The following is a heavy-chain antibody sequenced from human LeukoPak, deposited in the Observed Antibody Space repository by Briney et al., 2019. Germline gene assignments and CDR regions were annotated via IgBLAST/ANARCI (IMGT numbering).Heavy chain of an antibody. V-gene: IGHV3-53*01. Sequence: GGSLRLSCASSGFTVSSNYMSWVRQAPGKGLEWVAVIFSGGTTYYADSVKGRFTISRDNSNNTLYLQMNSLRAEDTAVYYCARGPVTRFEIWGQGTMVTVSS. CDR1: GFTVSSNY. D-gene: IGHD4-17*01. CDR2: IFSGGTT. J-gene: IGHJ3*02. CDR3: ARGPVTRFEI.